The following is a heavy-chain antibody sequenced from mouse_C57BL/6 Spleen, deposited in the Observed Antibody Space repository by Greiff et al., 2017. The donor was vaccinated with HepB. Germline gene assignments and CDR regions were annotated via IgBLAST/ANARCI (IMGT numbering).Heavy chain of an antibody. Sequence: QVQLQQSGAELVKPGASVKISCKASGYAFSSYWMNWVKQRPGKGLEWIGQIYPGDGDTNYNGKFKGKATLTADKSSSTAYMQLSSLTSEDSAVYFCAALPIGNYFDYWGQGTTLTVSS. D-gene: IGHD2-10*01. J-gene: IGHJ2*01. CDR3: AALPIGNYFDY. V-gene: IGHV1-80*01. CDR2: IYPGDGDT. CDR1: GYAFSSYW.